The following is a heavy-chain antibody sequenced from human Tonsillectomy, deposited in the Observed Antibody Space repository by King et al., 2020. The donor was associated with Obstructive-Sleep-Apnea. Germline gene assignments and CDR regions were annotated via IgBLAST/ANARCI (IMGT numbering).Heavy chain of an antibody. CDR2: MHPKSGNT. J-gene: IGHJ2*01. D-gene: IGHD6-6*01. Sequence: QLVQSGAEVKKPGASVKVSCKASGYTFTNYDINWVRQATGQGLEWMGWMHPKSGNTAYAQRFQGRVTMTRNTSISTAYMELSSLRSEDTALYYCARGTRPLDFWGRGTLVTVSS. V-gene: IGHV1-8*01. CDR1: GYTFTNYD. CDR3: ARGTRPLDF.